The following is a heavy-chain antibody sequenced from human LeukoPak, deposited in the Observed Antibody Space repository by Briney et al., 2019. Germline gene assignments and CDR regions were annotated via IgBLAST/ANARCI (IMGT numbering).Heavy chain of an antibody. D-gene: IGHD1-26*01. J-gene: IGHJ4*02. CDR1: GFTFSNDW. CDR2: INWNGGST. Sequence: GGSLRLSCAASGFTFSNDWMSWVRQAPGKGLEWVSGINWNGGSTGYADSVKGRFTISRDNAKKSLYLQMHSLRAEDTAFYYCARVKGAGAHFDYWGQGTLVTVSS. CDR3: ARVKGAGAHFDY. V-gene: IGHV3-20*04.